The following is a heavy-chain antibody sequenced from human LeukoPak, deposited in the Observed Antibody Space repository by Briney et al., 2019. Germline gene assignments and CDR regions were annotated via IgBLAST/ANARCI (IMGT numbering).Heavy chain of an antibody. Sequence: GSLRLSCAASGFTVSSNYMSWVRQAPGKGLEWIGYSYHSGSTYYNPSLKSRVTISVDRSKNQLSLKLSSVTAADTAVYYCARELYWYDFYYYYYYMDVWGKGTTVTVSS. J-gene: IGHJ6*03. CDR1: GFTVSSNY. CDR2: SYHSGST. CDR3: ARELYWYDFYYYYYYMDV. D-gene: IGHD3-3*01. V-gene: IGHV4-4*02.